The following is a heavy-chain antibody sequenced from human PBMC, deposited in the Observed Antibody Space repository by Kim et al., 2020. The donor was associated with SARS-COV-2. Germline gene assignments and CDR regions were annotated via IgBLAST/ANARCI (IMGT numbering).Heavy chain of an antibody. J-gene: IGHJ6*02. CDR2: ISYDGSNK. Sequence: EGSLRLSCAASGFTFSSYAMHWVRQAPGKGLEWVAVISYDGSNKYYADSVKGRFTISRDNSKNTLYLQMKSLRAEDTAVYYCARDHPDYYYGMDVWGQGTTVTVSS. V-gene: IGHV3-30*04. CDR1: GFTFSSYA. CDR3: ARDHPDYYYGMDV.